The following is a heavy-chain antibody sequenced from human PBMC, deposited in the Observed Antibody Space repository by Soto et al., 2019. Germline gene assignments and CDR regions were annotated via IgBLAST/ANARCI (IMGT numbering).Heavy chain of an antibody. D-gene: IGHD3-10*01. V-gene: IGHV1-18*01. J-gene: IGHJ3*02. CDR1: GYTFTSYG. Sequence: QVQLVQSGAEVKKPGGSVKVTCKASGYTFTSYGISWVRQAPGQGLEWMGWISAYNGNTNYAQKLQGRVTMTTDTSTSTAYMELRSLRSDDTAVYYCARREYYYGSGSYYHAFDIWGQGTMVTVSS. CDR2: ISAYNGNT. CDR3: ARREYYYGSGSYYHAFDI.